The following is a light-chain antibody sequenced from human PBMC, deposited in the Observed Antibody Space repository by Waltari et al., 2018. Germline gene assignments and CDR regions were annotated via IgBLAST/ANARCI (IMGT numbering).Light chain of an antibody. Sequence: QSVVTQQPSASGTPGQRVTISCSGSNFNIGSNSVYWVQQLPGAAPKLRMYENDQLPARVPARFSASKSGTAASLAISALQSGDEADYYCATWEGSQRVFGTGTKVTVL. J-gene: IGLJ1*01. CDR1: NFNIGSNS. V-gene: IGLV1-44*01. CDR3: ATWEGSQRV. CDR2: END.